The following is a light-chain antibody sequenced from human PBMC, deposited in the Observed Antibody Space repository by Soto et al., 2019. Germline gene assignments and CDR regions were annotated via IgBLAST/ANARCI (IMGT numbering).Light chain of an antibody. Sequence: QSVLTQPASVSGSPGQSITISCTGTSSDVGLYDYVSWYQQHPGKAPKLLIFDVYSRPSGISNRFSGSKSGNTASLTISGLQAEDEADYYCSSYTTSSSYVFGAGTKVTVL. CDR3: SSYTTSSSYV. V-gene: IGLV2-14*01. J-gene: IGLJ1*01. CDR1: SSDVGLYDY. CDR2: DVY.